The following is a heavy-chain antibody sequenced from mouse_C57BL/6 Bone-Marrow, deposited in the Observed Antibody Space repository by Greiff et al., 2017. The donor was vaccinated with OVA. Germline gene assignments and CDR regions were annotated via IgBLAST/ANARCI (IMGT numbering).Heavy chain of an antibody. CDR1: GYTFTSYW. CDR3: TRELTGTTYYFDY. J-gene: IGHJ2*01. CDR2: IYPGNGDT. D-gene: IGHD4-1*01. Sequence: VQLQQSGPVLARPGASVKMSCKTSGYTFTSYWMHWVKQRPGQGLDWIGAIYPGNGDTSYNQKFKGKAKLTAVTSASTAYMELSSLTNEDSAVYYGTRELTGTTYYFDYWGQGTTLTVSS. V-gene: IGHV1-5*01.